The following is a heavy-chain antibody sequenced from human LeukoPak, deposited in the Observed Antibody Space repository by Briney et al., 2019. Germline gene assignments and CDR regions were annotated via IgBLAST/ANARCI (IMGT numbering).Heavy chain of an antibody. V-gene: IGHV1-46*01. D-gene: IGHD2-2*01. J-gene: IGHJ6*02. CDR1: GYTFTSYY. CDR2: INPSGGST. Sequence: GASVKVSCKASGYTFTSYYMHWVRQAPGQGLEWMGIINPSGGSTSYAQKFQGRVTMTRDTTTSTVYMELSSLRSEDTAVYYCARDTVVVPAAMSGGPDYYYYGMDVWGQGTTVTVSS. CDR3: ARDTVVVPAAMSGGPDYYYYGMDV.